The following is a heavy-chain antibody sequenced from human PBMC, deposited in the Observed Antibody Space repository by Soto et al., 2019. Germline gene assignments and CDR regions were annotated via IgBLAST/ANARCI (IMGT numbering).Heavy chain of an antibody. J-gene: IGHJ6*03. D-gene: IGHD4-17*01. Sequence: ASVKVSCKASGYTFNSYAMHWVRQAPGQRLEWMGWINAGNGNTKYSQKFQGRVTITRDTSASTAYMELSSLRSEDTAVYYCARELLTTVTRYYMDVWGKGTTVTVSS. V-gene: IGHV1-3*01. CDR3: ARELLTTVTRYYMDV. CDR1: GYTFNSYA. CDR2: INAGNGNT.